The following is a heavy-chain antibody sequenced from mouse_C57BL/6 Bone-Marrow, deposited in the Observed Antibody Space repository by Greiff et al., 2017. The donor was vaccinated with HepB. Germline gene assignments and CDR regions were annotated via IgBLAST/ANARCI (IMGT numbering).Heavy chain of an antibody. J-gene: IGHJ4*01. V-gene: IGHV1-20*01. Sequence: EVQLQQSGPELVKPGDSVKISCKASGYSFTGYFMNWVMRSHGKSLEWIGRINPYNGDTFYNQKFKGKATLTVDKSFSTAHMELRSLTSEDSAVYYCARYGYDYAMDYWGQGTSVTVSS. D-gene: IGHD2-2*01. CDR3: ARYGYDYAMDY. CDR1: GYSFTGYF. CDR2: INPYNGDT.